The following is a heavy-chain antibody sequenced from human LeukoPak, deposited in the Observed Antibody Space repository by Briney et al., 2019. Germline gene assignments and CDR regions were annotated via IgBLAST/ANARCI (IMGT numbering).Heavy chain of an antibody. D-gene: IGHD2/OR15-2a*01. CDR2: IYYSGST. CDR1: GASISSGGYY. J-gene: IGHJ4*02. V-gene: IGHV4-31*03. Sequence: SQTLSLTCTVSGASISSGGYYWSWIRQHPGKGLEWIGYIYYSGSTYYNPSLKSRVTISVDTSKNQFSLKLSSVTAADTAVYYCASANTTGVYYFHYWGQGTLVTVSS. CDR3: ASANTTGVYYFHY.